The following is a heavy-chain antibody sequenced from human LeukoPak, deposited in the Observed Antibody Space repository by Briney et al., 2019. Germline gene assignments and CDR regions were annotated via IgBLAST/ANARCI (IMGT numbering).Heavy chain of an antibody. Sequence: SETLSLTCTVSGGSISSGGYYWSWIRQHPGKGLEWIGYIYYSGSTYYNPSLKSRVTTSVDTSKNQFSLKLSSVTAADTAVYYCARVLRDSSGYSLDYWGQGTLVTVSS. J-gene: IGHJ4*02. CDR3: ARVLRDSSGYSLDY. CDR1: GGSISSGGYY. D-gene: IGHD3-22*01. V-gene: IGHV4-31*03. CDR2: IYYSGST.